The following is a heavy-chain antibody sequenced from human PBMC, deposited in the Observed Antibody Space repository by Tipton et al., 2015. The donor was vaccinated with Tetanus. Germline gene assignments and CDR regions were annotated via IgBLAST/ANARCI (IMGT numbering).Heavy chain of an antibody. CDR2: IYYSGST. Sequence: TLSLTCSVSGGSVTSGYYYWSWIRQPPGKGLEWIGYIYYSGSTNYNPSLKSRVTISVDTSKNQFSLKLSSVTAADTAVYYCARSEQQLVRGYYYYYYMDVWGKGTTVTVSS. CDR3: ARSEQQLVRGYYYYYYMDV. CDR1: GGSVTSGYYY. V-gene: IGHV4-61*01. D-gene: IGHD6-13*01. J-gene: IGHJ6*03.